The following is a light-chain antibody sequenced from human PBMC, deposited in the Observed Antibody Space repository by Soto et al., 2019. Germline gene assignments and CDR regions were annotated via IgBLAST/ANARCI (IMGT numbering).Light chain of an antibody. Sequence: EIVLTQSPATLSLSPGESATLSCRASQSISTYLAWYQQKPGQAPRLLIYDASNRATGVPTRFSGSGSGTDFPLTISSPQPEDFAIFYCQQRYNWPLFTFGPGTKVDVK. V-gene: IGKV3-11*01. CDR2: DAS. J-gene: IGKJ3*01. CDR3: QQRYNWPLFT. CDR1: QSISTY.